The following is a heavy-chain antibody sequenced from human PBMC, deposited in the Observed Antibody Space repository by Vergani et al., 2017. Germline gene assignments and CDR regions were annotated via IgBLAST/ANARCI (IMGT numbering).Heavy chain of an antibody. CDR1: GFTFSSYG. CDR3: ARGGDGYNPFDY. J-gene: IGHJ4*02. V-gene: IGHV3-33*08. D-gene: IGHD5-24*01. CDR2: IWYDGSNK. Sequence: VQLVESGGGLVKPGGSLRLSCAASGFTFSSYGMHWVRQAPGKGLEWVAVIWYDGSNKYYADSVKGRFTISRDNSKNTLYLQMNSLRAEDTAVYYCARGGDGYNPFDYWGQGTLVTVSS.